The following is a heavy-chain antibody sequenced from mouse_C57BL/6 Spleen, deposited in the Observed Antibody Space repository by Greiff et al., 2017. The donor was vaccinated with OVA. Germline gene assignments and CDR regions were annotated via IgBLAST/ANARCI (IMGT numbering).Heavy chain of an antibody. D-gene: IGHD4-1*02. V-gene: IGHV1-69*01. CDR3: ARSQLGKGAWFAY. Sequence: VQLKQPGAELVMPGASVKLSCKASGYTFTSYWMHWVKQRPGQGLEWIGEIDPSDSYTNYNQKFKGKSTLTVDKSSSTAYMQLSSLTSEDSAVYYCARSQLGKGAWFAYWGQGTLVTVSA. CDR2: IDPSDSYT. J-gene: IGHJ3*01. CDR1: GYTFTSYW.